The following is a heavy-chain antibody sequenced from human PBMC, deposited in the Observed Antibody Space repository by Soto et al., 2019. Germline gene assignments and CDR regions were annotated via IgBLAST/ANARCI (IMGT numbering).Heavy chain of an antibody. Sequence: GGSLRLSCAASGFTFEDYGMSWVRQVPGKGLEWVSGSNWKGDRTGYAESVKGRFTISRDNAKNYLFLQMNSLRVEDTALYHCAREFGSGSSPPWFDPWGQGTLVTVSS. V-gene: IGHV3-20*01. J-gene: IGHJ5*02. CDR1: GFTFEDYG. CDR2: SNWKGDRT. CDR3: AREFGSGSSPPWFDP. D-gene: IGHD3-10*01.